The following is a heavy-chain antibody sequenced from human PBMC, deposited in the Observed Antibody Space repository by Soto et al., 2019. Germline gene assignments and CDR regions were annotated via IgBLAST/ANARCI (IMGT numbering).Heavy chain of an antibody. Sequence: ASVKVSFKASGYTFPSYGISWVRQAPGQGLEWMGWISAYNGNTHFAQKFQGRVTMTTDTSTTTAYTALRSPTSDDTAVYYCASRPAGGSSTLWGRGTLVTVSS. D-gene: IGHD1-26*01. CDR2: ISAYNGNT. J-gene: IGHJ4*02. CDR3: ASRPAGGSSTL. CDR1: GYTFPSYG. V-gene: IGHV1-18*01.